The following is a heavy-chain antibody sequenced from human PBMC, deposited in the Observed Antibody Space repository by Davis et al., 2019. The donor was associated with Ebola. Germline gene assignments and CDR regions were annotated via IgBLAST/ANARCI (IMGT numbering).Heavy chain of an antibody. V-gene: IGHV3-30*04. J-gene: IGHJ4*02. CDR3: ARAVFHEVLDY. CDR1: GFTFRNYA. CDR2: VSHSEREK. Sequence: GESLKISCAASGFTFRNYAMHWVRQAPGKGLAWVAVVSHSEREKFYADSVKGRFTISRDNSENTLYLQMNSLTADDTAVYYCARAVFHEVLDYWGQGTPVTVSS. D-gene: IGHD3-3*01.